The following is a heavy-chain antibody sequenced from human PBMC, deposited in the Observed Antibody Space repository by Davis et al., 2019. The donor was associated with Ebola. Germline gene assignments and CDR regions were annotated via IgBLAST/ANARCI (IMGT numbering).Heavy chain of an antibody. Sequence: PGGSLRLSCAASGFTVGSKYMSSLRQAPGKGLEWVSMIYSVGTTYYADSVKGRFTISRDKSKNTVHLQMDSLRVEDSGVYYCARDDGDSVEDGWFDPWGQGTPVTVSS. CDR3: ARDDGDSVEDGWFDP. CDR1: GFTVGSKY. CDR2: IYSVGTT. J-gene: IGHJ5*02. D-gene: IGHD4-17*01. V-gene: IGHV3-66*02.